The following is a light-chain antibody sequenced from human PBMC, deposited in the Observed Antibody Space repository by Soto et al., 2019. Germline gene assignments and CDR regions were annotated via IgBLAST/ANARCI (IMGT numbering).Light chain of an antibody. CDR2: DVS. CDR1: SSDVGTYDF. Sequence: QSALTQPRSVSGSPGQSVTISCTGTSSDVGTYDFVSWYQQHPGKAPRLMIFDVSERPSGVPDRFSGSKSGNTASLTISGLQAEDEDDYYCCLYEVTIYVLGNGTKVT. V-gene: IGLV2-11*01. CDR3: CLYEVTIYV. J-gene: IGLJ1*01.